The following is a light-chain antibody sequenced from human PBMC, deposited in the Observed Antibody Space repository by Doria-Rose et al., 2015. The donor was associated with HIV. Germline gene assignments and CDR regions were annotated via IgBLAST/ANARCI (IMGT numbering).Light chain of an antibody. CDR1: QSFSSTY. CDR3: HQYGTSWT. CDR2: DGS. J-gene: IGKJ1*01. V-gene: IGKV3-20*01. Sequence: TQSPGTLSLSPGERATLSCRASQSFSSTYSAWYQQKPGQAPSLLIYDGSTRATGIPDRSSASGSGTDFTLTINRLEPEDFALYYCHQYGTSWTFGQGTKVEI.